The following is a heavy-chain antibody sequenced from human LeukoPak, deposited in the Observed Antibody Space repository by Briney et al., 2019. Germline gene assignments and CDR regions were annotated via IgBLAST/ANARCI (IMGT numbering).Heavy chain of an antibody. CDR3: AKGGDYDYVWGSYPPHYFDY. Sequence: PGGSLRLSCAASGFTFSSYAMSWVRQAPGKGLEWVSAISGSGGSTYYADPVKGRFTISRDNSKNTLYLQMNSLRAEDTAVYYCAKGGDYDYVWGSYPPHYFDYWGQGTLVTVSS. J-gene: IGHJ4*02. CDR1: GFTFSSYA. D-gene: IGHD3-16*02. CDR2: ISGSGGST. V-gene: IGHV3-23*01.